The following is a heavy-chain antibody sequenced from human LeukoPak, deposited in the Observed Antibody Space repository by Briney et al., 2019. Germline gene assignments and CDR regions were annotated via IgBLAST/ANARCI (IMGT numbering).Heavy chain of an antibody. CDR2: IYHRGST. CDR3: ARGASGYPHAFDI. V-gene: IGHV4-38-2*02. J-gene: IGHJ3*02. CDR1: GYSISNGYY. Sequence: SETLSLTCTVSGYSISNGYYWGWIRQPPGKGLEWVGSIYHRGSTYYNPSLRSRVTISLDRSKKKFSLKLTSVTAADTAVYYCARGASGYPHAFDIWGQGTMVTVSS. D-gene: IGHD5-12*01.